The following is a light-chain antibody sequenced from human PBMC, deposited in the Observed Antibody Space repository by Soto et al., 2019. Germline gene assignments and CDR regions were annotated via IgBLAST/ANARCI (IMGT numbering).Light chain of an antibody. Sequence: QSVLTQPPSASGPPGQRVTISCSGSSSNIGSNTVNWYQQLPGTAPKLLIYSNNQRPSGVPDRVSGSKSGTSASLAISGLQSEDEADYYCAAWDDSLNGAVFGGGTQLTVL. CDR1: SSNIGSNT. CDR2: SNN. J-gene: IGLJ7*01. CDR3: AAWDDSLNGAV. V-gene: IGLV1-44*01.